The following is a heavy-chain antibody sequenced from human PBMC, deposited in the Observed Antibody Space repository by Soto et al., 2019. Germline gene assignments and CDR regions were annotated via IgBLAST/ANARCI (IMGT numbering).Heavy chain of an antibody. V-gene: IGHV1-69*01. Sequence: QVQLVQSGAEVKKPGSSVKVSCKASGGTFSSYAISWVRQAPGQGLEWMGGIIPIFGTANYAQKFQGRVTITADESTSTAYMELSSLRSEDTAVYYCAGTSSIAARYYYYGMDVWGQGTTVTVSS. J-gene: IGHJ6*02. CDR3: AGTSSIAARYYYYGMDV. CDR1: GGTFSSYA. D-gene: IGHD6-6*01. CDR2: IIPIFGTA.